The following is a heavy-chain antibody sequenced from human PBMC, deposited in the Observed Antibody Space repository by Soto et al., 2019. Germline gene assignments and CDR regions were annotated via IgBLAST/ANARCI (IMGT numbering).Heavy chain of an antibody. CDR1: GFTFSRDG. J-gene: IGHJ4*02. V-gene: IGHV3-33*01. Sequence: PGGSLRLSCVASGFTFSRDGMHWVRQAPGKGLEWLAVIWFDGSNENYADSVKGRFTISRDNSKNTLFLQMNSLRVEDTAIYYCARDQRWVFDYWGQGTLVTVSS. D-gene: IGHD6-13*01. CDR3: ARDQRWVFDY. CDR2: IWFDGSNE.